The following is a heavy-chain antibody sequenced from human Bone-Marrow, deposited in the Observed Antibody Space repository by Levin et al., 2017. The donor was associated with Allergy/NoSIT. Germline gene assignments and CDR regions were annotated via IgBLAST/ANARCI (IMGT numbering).Heavy chain of an antibody. CDR1: GFTFSSYG. V-gene: IGHV3-30*18. CDR3: AKAINGYPRPPYDY. Sequence: GGSLRLSCAASGFTFSSYGMHWVRQAPGKGLEWVAVISYDGSNKYYADSVKGRFTISRDNSKNTLYLQMNSLRAEDTAVYYCAKAINGYPRPPYDYWGQGTLVTVSS. D-gene: IGHD5-24*01. J-gene: IGHJ4*02. CDR2: ISYDGSNK.